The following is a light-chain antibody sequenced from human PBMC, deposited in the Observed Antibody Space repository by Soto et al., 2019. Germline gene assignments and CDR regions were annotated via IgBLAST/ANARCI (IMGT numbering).Light chain of an antibody. V-gene: IGKV3-15*01. CDR2: GAS. CDR1: QSVSSN. CDR3: QEYNNWPSIT. J-gene: IGKJ5*01. Sequence: EIVMTQSPATLSVSPGERATLSCRASQSVSSNLAWYQQKPGQAPRLLIYGASTSATGIPPRFSGSGSGTEFKLTISTLQSKDFAVYYCQEYNNWPSITFGQGTRVEIK.